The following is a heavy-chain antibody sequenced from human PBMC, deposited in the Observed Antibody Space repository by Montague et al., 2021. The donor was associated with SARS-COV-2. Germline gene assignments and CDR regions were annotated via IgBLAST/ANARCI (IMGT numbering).Heavy chain of an antibody. CDR1: GDSISSFY. CDR2: ISDSGST. V-gene: IGHV4-59*08. J-gene: IGHJ4*02. Sequence: SETLSLTCTVSGDSISSFYWSWFRQPPGKGLEWIGYISDSGSTNYNPSLTSRVTMSVGTSKNQFSLKVNSVTAADTAVYYCARHYSATLPAVYWGQGTLVTVSS. CDR3: ARHYSATLPAVY. D-gene: IGHD2-15*01.